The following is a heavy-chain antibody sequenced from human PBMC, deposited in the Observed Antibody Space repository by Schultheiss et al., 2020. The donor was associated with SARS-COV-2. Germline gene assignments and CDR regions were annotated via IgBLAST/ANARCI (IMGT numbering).Heavy chain of an antibody. J-gene: IGHJ6*02. Sequence: GESLKISCAASGFTFRSYAMSWVRQAPGKGLEWVSVISGSGGSTYYADSVKGRFTISRDNSKNTLYLQMNSLRAEDTAVYYCAKAYSNYAHYYYYYGMDVWGQGTTVTVSS. CDR1: GFTFRSYA. CDR2: ISGSGGST. CDR3: AKAYSNYAHYYYYYGMDV. V-gene: IGHV3-23*01. D-gene: IGHD4-11*01.